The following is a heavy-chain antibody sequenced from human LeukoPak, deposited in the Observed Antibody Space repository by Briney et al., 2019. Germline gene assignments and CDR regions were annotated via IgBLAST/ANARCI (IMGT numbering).Heavy chain of an antibody. J-gene: IGHJ4*02. CDR2: ISGSGGST. V-gene: IGHV3-23*01. CDR3: ARDPTIGTYYDFWSGPTALDY. CDR1: GFTFSSYG. Sequence: GGSLRLSCAASGFTFSSYGMSWVRQAPGKGLEWVSAISGSGGSTYYADSVKGRFTISRDNSKNTLYLQMNSLRAEDTAVYYCARDPTIGTYYDFWSGPTALDYWGQGTLVTVSS. D-gene: IGHD3-3*01.